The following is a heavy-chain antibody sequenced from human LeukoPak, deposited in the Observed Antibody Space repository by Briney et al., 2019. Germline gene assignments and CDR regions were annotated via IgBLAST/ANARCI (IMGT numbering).Heavy chain of an antibody. D-gene: IGHD6-6*01. V-gene: IGHV3-23*01. CDR2: ISGSGGST. Sequence: PGGSLRLSCAASGFTFSSYAMSWVRQAPGKGLEWVSAISGSGGSTYYADSVKGRFTISRDNSKNTLYLQMNSLRAEDTAVYYCAKSPPGEQLATYYYYYMDVWGKGTTVTVSS. CDR3: AKSPPGEQLATYYYYYMDV. CDR1: GFTFSSYA. J-gene: IGHJ6*03.